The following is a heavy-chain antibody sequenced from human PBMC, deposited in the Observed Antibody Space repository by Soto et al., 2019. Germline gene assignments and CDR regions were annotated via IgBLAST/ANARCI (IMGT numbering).Heavy chain of an antibody. CDR2: INAGHGNT. CDR3: ARGRCRSGGSCYMIYFDY. D-gene: IGHD2-15*01. V-gene: IGHV1-3*01. J-gene: IGHJ4*02. CDR1: GYTFTSYA. Sequence: QVQLVQSGAEVKKPGASVKVSCKASGYTFTSYAMHWVRQAPGQRLEWMGWINAGHGNTKYSQKFQGRVTITRDTSASTAYMELSSLRSEDTAVYYCARGRCRSGGSCYMIYFDYWGQGTLVTVSS.